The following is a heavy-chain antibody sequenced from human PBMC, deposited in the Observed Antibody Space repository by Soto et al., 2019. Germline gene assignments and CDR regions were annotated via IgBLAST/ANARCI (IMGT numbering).Heavy chain of an antibody. CDR2: IIPIFGTA. V-gene: IGHV1-69*01. CDR3: ARGVAVAGPNYYYYGMDV. D-gene: IGHD6-19*01. Sequence: QVQLVQPGAEVKKPGSSVKVSCKASGGTFSSYAISWVRQAPGQGLEWMGGIIPIFGTANYAQKFQGRVTITADESTSTAYMELSSLRSEDTAVYYCARGVAVAGPNYYYYGMDVWGQGTTVTVSS. J-gene: IGHJ6*02. CDR1: GGTFSSYA.